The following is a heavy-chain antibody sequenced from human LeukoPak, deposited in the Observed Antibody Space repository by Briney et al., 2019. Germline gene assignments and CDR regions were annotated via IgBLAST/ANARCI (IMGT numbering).Heavy chain of an antibody. Sequence: GGSLRLSCAVSGFTFSSYAMSWVRQAPGKGLEWVSAISGSGGSTYYADSVKGRFTISRDNAKNSLYLQMNSLRAEDTAVYYCARGVYEYYYDPFGFDYWGQGTLVTVSS. CDR1: GFTFSSYA. CDR3: ARGVYEYYYDPFGFDY. CDR2: ISGSGGST. D-gene: IGHD3-22*01. V-gene: IGHV3-23*01. J-gene: IGHJ4*02.